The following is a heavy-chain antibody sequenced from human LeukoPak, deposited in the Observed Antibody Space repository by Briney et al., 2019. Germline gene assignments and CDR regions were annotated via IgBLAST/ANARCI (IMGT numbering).Heavy chain of an antibody. J-gene: IGHJ1*01. CDR3: AKGAGQWLVPPEYFQY. D-gene: IGHD6-19*01. CDR1: GFTYSNYA. V-gene: IGHV3-23*01. Sequence: PGGSLRLSCAASGFTYSNYAMTWVRQAPGKGLEWVSSISSGGHSAYYAGSVKGRFTISRDNSKNTLYLQMNSLRAEDTAVYYCAKGAGQWLVPPEYFQYWGQGTLVTVSS. CDR2: ISSGGHSA.